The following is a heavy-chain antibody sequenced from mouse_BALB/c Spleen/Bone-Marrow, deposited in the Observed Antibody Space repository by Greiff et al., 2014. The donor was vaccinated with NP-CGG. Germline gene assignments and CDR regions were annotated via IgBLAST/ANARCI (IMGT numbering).Heavy chain of an antibody. Sequence: QVQLKESXPGLVAPSQSLSITCTVSGFSLTDYGVSWIRQPPGKGLEWLGVIWGGGITYYNSPLKSRLSISKDNSKSQVFLKMYSLQTDDTAMYYCAKLNWDEGDYWGQGTTLTVSS. D-gene: IGHD4-1*01. CDR1: GFSLTDYG. CDR3: AKLNWDEGDY. J-gene: IGHJ2*01. V-gene: IGHV2-6-5*01. CDR2: IWGGGIT.